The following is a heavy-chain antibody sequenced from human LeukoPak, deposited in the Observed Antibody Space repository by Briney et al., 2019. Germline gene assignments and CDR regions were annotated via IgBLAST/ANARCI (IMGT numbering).Heavy chain of an antibody. Sequence: GGSLRLSCAASGFTFSSYAMSWVRQAPGEGLEWVSAISGSGGSTYYADSVKGRFTISRDNSKNTLYLQMNSLRAEDTAVYYCAKVRGYSYDNDYWGQGTLVTVSS. J-gene: IGHJ4*02. D-gene: IGHD5-18*01. CDR1: GFTFSSYA. V-gene: IGHV3-23*01. CDR3: AKVRGYSYDNDY. CDR2: ISGSGGST.